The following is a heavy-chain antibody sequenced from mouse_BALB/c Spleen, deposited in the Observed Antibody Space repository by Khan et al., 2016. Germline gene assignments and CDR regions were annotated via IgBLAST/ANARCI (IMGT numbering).Heavy chain of an antibody. D-gene: IGHD2-3*01. CDR2: ISYSGIT. Sequence: EVQLQESGPGLVKPSQSLSLTCTVTGYSITSDYAWNWIRQFPGNKLEWMGYISYSGITSYNPSLKSRISITRDTSKNQFFLQLISVTTEDTATCYCAYDSYYAWLPYWGQGTLVTVSA. V-gene: IGHV3-2*02. CDR1: GYSITSDYA. CDR3: AYDSYYAWLPY. J-gene: IGHJ3*01.